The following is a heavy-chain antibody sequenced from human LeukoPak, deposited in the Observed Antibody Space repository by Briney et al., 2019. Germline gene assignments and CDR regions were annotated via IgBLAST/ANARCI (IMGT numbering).Heavy chain of an antibody. CDR3: ARAGYWAATGCATT. J-gene: IGHJ5*02. CDR1: GYTFTSYY. Sequence: ASVKVSCKASGYTFTSYYMHWVRQAPGQGLEWMGIINPSGGGTTYAQKFQGRVTMTRDTSTSTVYMALSSLTSEDTAVYYCARAGYWAATGCATTWGQGTLVTVSS. CDR2: INPSGGGT. D-gene: IGHD6-13*01. V-gene: IGHV1-46*03.